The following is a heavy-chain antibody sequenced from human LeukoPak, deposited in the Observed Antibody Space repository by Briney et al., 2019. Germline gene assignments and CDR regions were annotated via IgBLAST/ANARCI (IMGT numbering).Heavy chain of an antibody. J-gene: IGHJ3*02. D-gene: IGHD6-19*01. CDR2: INPNSGGT. V-gene: IGHV1-2*02. CDR3: ARGRYSSGWYGGDDAFDI. Sequence: ASVKVSCKASGYTFTGYYMHGVRQAPGQGLEWMGWINPNSGGTNYAQKFQGRVTMTRDTSISTAYMELSSLRSGDTAVYYCARGRYSSGWYGGDDAFDIWGQGTMVAVSS. CDR1: GYTFTGYY.